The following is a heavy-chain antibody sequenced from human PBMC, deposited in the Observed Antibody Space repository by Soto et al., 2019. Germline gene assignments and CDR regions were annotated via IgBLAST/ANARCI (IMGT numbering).Heavy chain of an antibody. CDR1: GYTFTSYA. J-gene: IGHJ3*02. CDR2: INAGNGNT. D-gene: IGHD6-19*01. V-gene: IGHV1-3*01. Sequence: QVQLVQSGAEVKKPVASVKVSCKASGYTFTSYAMHWVRQAPGQMLEWMGWINAGNGNTKYSQKFQGRVTITRDTSASTAYMQLSSLRSEDTAVYYCARDQGKGESSGWYGIPNNAFDIWGQGTKVTVSS. CDR3: ARDQGKGESSGWYGIPNNAFDI.